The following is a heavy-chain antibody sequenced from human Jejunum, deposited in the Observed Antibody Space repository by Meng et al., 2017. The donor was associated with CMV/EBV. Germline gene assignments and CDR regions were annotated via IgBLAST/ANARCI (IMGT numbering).Heavy chain of an antibody. D-gene: IGHD1-26*01. V-gene: IGHV3-7*01. Sequence: LSSAATGLTFGDYWMSWVRQAPGKGLEWVADIKQDGSTKYYVASVKGRFTISRDNAKRSLFLQMNSLRVEDTSVYYCASLWEGGYWGQGTRVTVSS. CDR1: GLTFGDYW. J-gene: IGHJ4*02. CDR2: IKQDGSTK. CDR3: ASLWEGGY.